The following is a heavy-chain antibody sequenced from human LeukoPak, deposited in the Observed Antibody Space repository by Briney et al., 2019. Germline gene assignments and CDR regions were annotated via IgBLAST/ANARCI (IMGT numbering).Heavy chain of an antibody. J-gene: IGHJ6*02. CDR3: ASTMGATTLGDYYYYGMDV. D-gene: IGHD1-26*01. CDR2: IYYSGST. CDR1: GGSVSSGFYY. Sequence: SETLCLTCTVSGGSVSSGFYYWSWIRQPPGKGLEWIGYIYYSGSTNYNPSLKSRVSISVDTSKNKFSLKLTSVTAADTAVYYCASTMGATTLGDYYYYGMDVWGQGTTVTVSS. V-gene: IGHV4-61*01.